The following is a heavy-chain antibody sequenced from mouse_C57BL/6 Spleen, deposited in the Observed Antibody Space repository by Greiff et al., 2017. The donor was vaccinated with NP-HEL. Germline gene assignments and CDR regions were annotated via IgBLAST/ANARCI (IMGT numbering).Heavy chain of an antibody. V-gene: IGHV1-54*01. J-gene: IGHJ2*01. CDR3: ARGGEGGYDY. CDR2: INPGSGGT. Sequence: VMLQQSGAELVRPGTSVKVSCKASGYAFTNYLIEWVKQRPGQGLEWIGVINPGSGGTNYNEKFKGKATLTADKSSSTAYMQLSSLTSEDSAVYFCARGGEGGYDYWGQGTTLTVSS. CDR1: GYAFTNYL.